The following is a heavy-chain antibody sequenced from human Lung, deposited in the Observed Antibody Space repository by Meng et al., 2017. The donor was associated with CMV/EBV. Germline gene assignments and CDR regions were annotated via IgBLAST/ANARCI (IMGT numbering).Heavy chain of an antibody. Sequence: LXCTVSGGSISSGDYYWSWIRQPPGKGLEWIGYIYYSGSTYYNPSLKSRVTISVDTSKNQFSLKLSSVTAADTAVYYCARAHRGVTKSNFDYLGQGXLVTVSS. CDR2: IYYSGST. CDR3: ARAHRGVTKSNFDY. J-gene: IGHJ4*02. D-gene: IGHD2-21*02. V-gene: IGHV4-30-4*01. CDR1: GGSISSGDYY.